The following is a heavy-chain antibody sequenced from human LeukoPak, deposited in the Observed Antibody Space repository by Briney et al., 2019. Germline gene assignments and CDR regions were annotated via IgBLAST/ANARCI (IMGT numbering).Heavy chain of an antibody. D-gene: IGHD1-14*01. CDR1: GPTFSTYT. Sequence: GGSRRLSCAASGPTFSTYTMYWVPQAPGKALGGGSSITRSSKYIYYADSLKGRFTISRDNAKNSLFLQVSSLRDEDTAVYYCARGPPDSNSHWGQGTLVTVSS. J-gene: IGHJ4*02. CDR2: ITRSSKYI. V-gene: IGHV3-21*01. CDR3: ARGPPDSNSH.